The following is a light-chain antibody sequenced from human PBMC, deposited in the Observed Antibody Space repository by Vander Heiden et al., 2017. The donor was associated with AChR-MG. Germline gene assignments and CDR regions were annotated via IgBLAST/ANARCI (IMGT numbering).Light chain of an antibody. Sequence: IPLTISPSSLSAAVGHRVSTTCRASQRISNYLAWYRQSTGRAPELLSYAASTLQGGVPSRFSSSAAGTDFTLTISSLQPEDFATYYCQQLIDYPLTFGGGTKVEIK. CDR3: QQLIDYPLT. CDR1: QRISNY. J-gene: IGKJ4*01. V-gene: IGKV1-9*01. CDR2: AAS.